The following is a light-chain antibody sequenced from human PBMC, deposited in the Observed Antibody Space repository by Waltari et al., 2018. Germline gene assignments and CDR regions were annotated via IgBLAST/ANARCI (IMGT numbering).Light chain of an antibody. CDR1: NSDIGAYNY. J-gene: IGLJ2*01. Sequence: QSALTQPASVSGSPGQSIIISCTGTNSDIGAYNYVPWYQHHPGEAPKLLISDVNRRPSGVSSRFSASKSGSTASLTISGLQADDEADYYCSSYTRTSTLVFGGGTKVTVL. CDR2: DVN. CDR3: SSYTRTSTLV. V-gene: IGLV2-14*03.